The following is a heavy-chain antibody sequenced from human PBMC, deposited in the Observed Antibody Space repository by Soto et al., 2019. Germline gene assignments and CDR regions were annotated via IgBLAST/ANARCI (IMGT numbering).Heavy chain of an antibody. V-gene: IGHV3-64*01. CDR2: ISSNGGST. CDR1: AFTVSSNY. Sequence: EVQLVESGGGLVQPGGSLRLSCAASAFTVSSNYMTWVRQAPGKGLEYVSAISSNGGSTYYANSVKGRFTISRDNSKNTLYLQMGSLRAEDMAVYYCARGFGWLDYWGQGTLVTVSS. J-gene: IGHJ4*02. CDR3: ARGFGWLDY. D-gene: IGHD6-19*01.